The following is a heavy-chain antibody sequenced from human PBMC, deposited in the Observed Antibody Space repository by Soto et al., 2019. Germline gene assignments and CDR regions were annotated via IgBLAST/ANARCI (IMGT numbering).Heavy chain of an antibody. J-gene: IGHJ3*02. CDR2: ISPYTGNT. V-gene: IGHV1-18*01. D-gene: IGHD1-26*01. CDR1: GYIFVNYG. CDR3: VRVGAHGAFDI. Sequence: ASVKVSCKASGYIFVNYGIAWVRQAPGQGLEWMGWISPYTGNTHSATKVQGRLTMTTDTSTSTAYMDLGSLTSDDTAVYYCVRVGAHGAFDIWGQGTMVTVSS.